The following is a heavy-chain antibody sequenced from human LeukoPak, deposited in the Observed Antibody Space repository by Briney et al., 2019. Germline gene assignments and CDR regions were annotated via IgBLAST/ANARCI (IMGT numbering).Heavy chain of an antibody. CDR2: INPNSGGT. J-gene: IGHJ4*02. V-gene: IGHV1-2*02. CDR1: GYTFTGYY. CDR3: ARVPGYVPFFDY. D-gene: IGHD3-16*01. Sequence: ASVKVSCKASGYTFTGYYMHWVRQAPGQGLEWMGWINPNSGGTNYAQKFQGRVTMTRDTSNSTAYMELSRLRSDDTAVYYCARVPGYVPFFDYWGQGTLVTVSS.